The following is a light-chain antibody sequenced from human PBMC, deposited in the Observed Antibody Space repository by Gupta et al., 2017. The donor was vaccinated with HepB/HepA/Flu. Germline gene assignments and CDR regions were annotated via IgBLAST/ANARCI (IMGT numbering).Light chain of an antibody. J-gene: IGLJ2*01. Sequence: QSALTQPASVSGSPGQSITISSTGTCSDIGGYNYVSCYQQDPGKTPKLIIYDVTNRPAVVATGFSASKSGNTASLTISGPSEEEEADYYCHSDTSTRHVFFGGGTKLTVL. V-gene: IGLV2-14*01. CDR1: CSDIGGYNY. CDR3: HSDTSTRHVF. CDR2: DVT.